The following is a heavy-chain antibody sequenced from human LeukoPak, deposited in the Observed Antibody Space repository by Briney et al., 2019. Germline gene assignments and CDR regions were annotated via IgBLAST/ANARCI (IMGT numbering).Heavy chain of an antibody. J-gene: IGHJ6*03. CDR1: GGSFSGYY. V-gene: IGHV4-34*01. Sequence: SETLSLTCAVYGGSFSGYYWSWIRQPPGKGLEWIGEINHSGSTDYNPSLKSRVTISVDTSKNQFSLKQSSVTAADTAVYYCARGRQRNSYGHLYYYYYYMDVWGKGTTVTVSS. D-gene: IGHD5-18*01. CDR3: ARGRQRNSYGHLYYYYYYMDV. CDR2: INHSGST.